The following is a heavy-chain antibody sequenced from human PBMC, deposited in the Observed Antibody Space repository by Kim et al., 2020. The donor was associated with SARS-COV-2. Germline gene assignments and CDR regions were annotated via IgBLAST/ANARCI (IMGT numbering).Heavy chain of an antibody. CDR2: INHSGST. Sequence: SETLSLTCAVYGGSFSGYYWSWIRQPPGKGLEWIGEINHSGSTNYNPSLKSRVTISVDTSKNQFSLKLSSVTAADTAVYYCARSARVTMVRGPSPFNWFDPWGQGTLVTVSS. CDR3: ARSARVTMVRGPSPFNWFDP. V-gene: IGHV4-34*01. J-gene: IGHJ5*02. D-gene: IGHD3-10*01. CDR1: GGSFSGYY.